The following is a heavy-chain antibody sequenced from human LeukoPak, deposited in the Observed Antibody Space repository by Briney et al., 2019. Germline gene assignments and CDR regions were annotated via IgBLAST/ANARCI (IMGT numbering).Heavy chain of an antibody. CDR2: IIPIFGTA. D-gene: IGHD3-3*01. V-gene: IGHV1-69*05. Sequence: ASVKVSCKASGGTFSSYAISWVRQAPGQGLEWMGGIIPIFGTANYAQKFQGRVTITTDESTSTATMELSRLLSDDTAVYYCARGGGGYDFWSGYYSPYYYYMDVWGKGTTVTVSS. CDR3: ARGGGGYDFWSGYYSPYYYYMDV. J-gene: IGHJ6*03. CDR1: GGTFSSYA.